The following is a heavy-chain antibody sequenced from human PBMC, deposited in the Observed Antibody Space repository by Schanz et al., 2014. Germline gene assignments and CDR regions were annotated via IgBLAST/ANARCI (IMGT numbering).Heavy chain of an antibody. V-gene: IGHV4-34*01. CDR3: ARVHHYDPSGWGYFDY. CDR2: IYHTGST. J-gene: IGHJ4*02. Sequence: QVQLQQWGAGLLKPSETLSLTCGVFGGSFSGYYWSWIRQPPGKGLEWIGEIYHTGSTNYNPSLKSRVTIAVDTSKNQFSLKLSSVTAADTAVYYCARVHHYDPSGWGYFDYWGQGALVTVSS. CDR1: GGSFSGYY. D-gene: IGHD3-22*01.